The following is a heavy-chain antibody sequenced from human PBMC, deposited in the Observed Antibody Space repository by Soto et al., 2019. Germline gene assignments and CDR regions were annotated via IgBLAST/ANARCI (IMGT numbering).Heavy chain of an antibody. J-gene: IGHJ4*02. CDR2: INAGNGNT. D-gene: IGHD4-4*01. V-gene: IGHV1-3*01. Sequence: QVQVVQSGAEVKKPGASVKVSCKASEYTFTSYVIHWVRQAPGQSLEWMGWINAGNGNTKYSQKFQGRVTITRDTSASTAYMELSSLRSEDTAVYDCARELQGRYYFDYWGQGTLGTVSS. CDR1: EYTFTSYV. CDR3: ARELQGRYYFDY.